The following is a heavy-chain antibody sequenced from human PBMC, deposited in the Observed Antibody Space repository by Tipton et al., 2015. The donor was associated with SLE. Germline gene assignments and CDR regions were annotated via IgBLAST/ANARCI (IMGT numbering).Heavy chain of an antibody. V-gene: IGHV1-46*01. CDR1: GYTFTSYY. CDR3: ARAQGVGYGSSTSCYRRAFDI. CDR2: INPSGGST. J-gene: IGHJ3*02. D-gene: IGHD2-2*02. Sequence: QSGAEVKKPGASVKVSCKASGYTFTSYYMHWVRQAPGQGLEWMGIINPSGGSTSYAQKFQGRVTMTRDTSTSTVYMELSSLRSEDTAVYYCARAQGVGYGSSTSCYRRAFDIWGQGTMVTVSS.